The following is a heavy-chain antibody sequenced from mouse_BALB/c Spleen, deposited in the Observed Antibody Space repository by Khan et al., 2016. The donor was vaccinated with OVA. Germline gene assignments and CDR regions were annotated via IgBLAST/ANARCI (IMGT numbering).Heavy chain of an antibody. CDR1: GYTFTSYW. Sequence: QVQLQQPGAELVRPGASVKLSCKASGYTFTSYWMNWVKQRPGHGIEWIGRIDPSDSETHYNQIFKDKATLTVDTSSTKAYMQLSSLTSEDSAVYDCARRDKYGYDPSLFAYWGQGTLVTVSA. CDR3: ARRDKYGYDPSLFAY. D-gene: IGHD2-2*01. J-gene: IGHJ3*01. CDR2: IDPSDSET. V-gene: IGHV1-61*01.